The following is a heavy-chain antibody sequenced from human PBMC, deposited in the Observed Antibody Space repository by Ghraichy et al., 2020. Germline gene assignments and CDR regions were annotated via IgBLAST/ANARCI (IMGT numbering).Heavy chain of an antibody. V-gene: IGHV4-39*01. D-gene: IGHD3-22*01. CDR2: IYYSGST. CDR3: ARLRKVVVVTRTNDY. Sequence: SQTLSLTCTVSGGSISSSSYYWGWIRQPPGKGLEWIGSIYYSGSTYYNPSLKSRVTISVDTSKNQFSLKLSSVTAADTAVYYCARLRKVVVVTRTNDYWGQGTLVTVSS. CDR1: GGSISSSSYY. J-gene: IGHJ4*02.